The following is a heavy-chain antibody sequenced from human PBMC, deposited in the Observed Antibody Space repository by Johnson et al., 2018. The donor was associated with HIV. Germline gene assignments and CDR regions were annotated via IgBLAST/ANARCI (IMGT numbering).Heavy chain of an antibody. V-gene: IGHV3-30*14. CDR3: ARDASLRFLEWFDAFDI. D-gene: IGHD3-3*01. CDR2: ISYDGTKK. J-gene: IGHJ3*02. Sequence: VQLVESGGDLIQPGGSLRLSCVASGFPFSTYAIHWVRQAPGKGLEWVAVISYDGTKKYYADSVKGRFTMSRDNSKNTLYLQMNSLRTEDTTVYYCARDASLRFLEWFDAFDIWGQGTMVTVSS. CDR1: GFPFSTYA.